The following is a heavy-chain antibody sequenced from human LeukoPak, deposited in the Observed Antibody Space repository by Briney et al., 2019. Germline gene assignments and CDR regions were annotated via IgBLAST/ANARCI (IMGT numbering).Heavy chain of an antibody. D-gene: IGHD3-10*01. V-gene: IGHV5-51*01. J-gene: IGHJ6*03. CDR1: GYSFTSYW. CDR3: AGASPTMARLEYYYYMDV. CDR2: IYPGDSDT. Sequence: GESLKISCKGSGYSFTSYWIGWVRQMPGKGLEWMGIIYPGDSDTRYSPSFQGQVTISADKSISTAYLQWSSLKASDTAMYYCAGASPTMARLEYYYYMDVWGKGTTVTISS.